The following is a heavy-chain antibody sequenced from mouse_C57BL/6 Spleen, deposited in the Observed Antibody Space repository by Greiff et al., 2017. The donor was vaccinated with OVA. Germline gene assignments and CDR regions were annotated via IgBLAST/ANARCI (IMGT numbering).Heavy chain of an antibody. CDR2: IWCGGST. CDR1: GFSLTSYG. CDR3: ARYSTLYAMDY. Sequence: VQLVESGPGLVQPSQSLSITCTVSGFSLTSYGVHWVRPSPGKSLEWLGVIWCGGSTDFNAAFISRLSISKDNSKSQVFFKMNSLQADDTAIYYCARYSTLYAMDYWGQGTSVTVSS. J-gene: IGHJ4*01. V-gene: IGHV2-2*01. D-gene: IGHD2-5*01.